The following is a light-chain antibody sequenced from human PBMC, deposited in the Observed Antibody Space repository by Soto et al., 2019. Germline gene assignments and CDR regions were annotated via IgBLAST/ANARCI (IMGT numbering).Light chain of an antibody. J-gene: IGKJ5*01. V-gene: IGKV3D-20*01. CDR1: QSVSSSY. CDR2: DAS. CDR3: QQYGSSPLT. Sequence: VMTQSPLSLPVTLGQPASISCRSSQSVSSSYLAWYQQKPGLAPRLLIYDASSRATGIPDRFSGSGSGTDFTLTISRLEPEDFAVYYCQQYGSSPLTFGQGTRLEIK.